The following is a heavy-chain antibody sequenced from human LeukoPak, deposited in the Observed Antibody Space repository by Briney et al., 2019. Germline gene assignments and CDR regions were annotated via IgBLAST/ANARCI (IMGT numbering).Heavy chain of an antibody. CDR3: ARVASPPNYYYYMDV. CDR1: GGSINGSRYY. Sequence: SETLSLTCSVSGGSINGSRYYWGWNRQPPGKGLEWIGSIYYSGNTYYNPSLKSRVTISVHSSKNQFSLQLSSVTAADTAVYYCARVASPPNYYYYMDVWGKGTTVTISS. J-gene: IGHJ6*03. V-gene: IGHV4-39*07. CDR2: IYYSGNT.